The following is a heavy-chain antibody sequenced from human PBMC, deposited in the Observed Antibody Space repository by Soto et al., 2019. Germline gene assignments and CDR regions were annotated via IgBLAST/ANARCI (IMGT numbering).Heavy chain of an antibody. Sequence: PSETLSLTCTVSGGSISSYYWSWIRQPPGKGLEWIGYIYYSGSTNYNPSLKSRVTISVDTSKNQFSLKLSSVTAADTAVYYCARGLSGYRGDAFDIWGQGTMVTVSS. D-gene: IGHD3-3*01. J-gene: IGHJ3*02. CDR3: ARGLSGYRGDAFDI. CDR1: GGSISSYY. CDR2: IYYSGST. V-gene: IGHV4-59*01.